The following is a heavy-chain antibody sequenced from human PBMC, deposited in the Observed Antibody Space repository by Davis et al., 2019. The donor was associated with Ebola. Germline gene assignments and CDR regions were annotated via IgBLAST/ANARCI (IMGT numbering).Heavy chain of an antibody. Sequence: GEALKISCAASGFTFSISTMNWVRQAPGKGLEWISYISSSTSPIYITGSDSAIYYADSVKGRFTISRDNAKNLLFLQMHSLRDDDTAVYYCAGPSFDYWGQGTLVTVSS. J-gene: IGHJ4*02. V-gene: IGHV3-48*02. CDR1: GFTFSIST. CDR3: AGPSFDY. CDR2: ISSSTSPIYITGSDSAI.